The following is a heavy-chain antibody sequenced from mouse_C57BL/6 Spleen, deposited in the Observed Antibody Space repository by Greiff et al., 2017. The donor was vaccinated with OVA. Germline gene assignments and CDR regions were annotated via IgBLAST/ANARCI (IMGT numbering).Heavy chain of an antibody. J-gene: IGHJ3*01. V-gene: IGHV1-55*01. CDR3: ARPHYGSSYGFAY. CDR1: GYTFTSYW. Sequence: QVHVKQPGAELVKPGASVKMSCKASGYTFTSYWITWVKQRPGQGLEWIGDIYPGSGSTNYNEKFKSKATLTVDTSSSTAYMQLSSLTSEDSAVYYCARPHYGSSYGFAYWGQGTLVTVSA. CDR2: IYPGSGST. D-gene: IGHD1-1*01.